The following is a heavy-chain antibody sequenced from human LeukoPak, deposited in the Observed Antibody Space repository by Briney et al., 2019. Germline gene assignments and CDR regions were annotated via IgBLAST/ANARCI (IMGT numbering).Heavy chain of an antibody. J-gene: IGHJ4*02. CDR2: MSSSGRTI. CDR1: GFTFSSYE. D-gene: IGHD1-1*01. V-gene: IGHV3-48*03. Sequence: PGGSLRLSCAASGFTFSSYEMNWVRQAPGKGLEWVSYMSSSGRTIYCADSMKGRFTISRDNAKNSLYLQMNSLRAEDTAVYYCSREAPNWNVFDHWGQGTLVTVSS. CDR3: SREAPNWNVFDH.